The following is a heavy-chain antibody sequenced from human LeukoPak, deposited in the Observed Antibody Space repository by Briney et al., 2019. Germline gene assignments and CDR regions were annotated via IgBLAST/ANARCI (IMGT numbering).Heavy chain of an antibody. J-gene: IGHJ4*02. D-gene: IGHD6-13*01. CDR1: GGSFSGYY. CDR3: ARDFGVPIAAAGGDY. V-gene: IGHV4-34*01. CDR2: INHSGST. Sequence: SETLSLTCAVYGGSFSGYYWSWIRQPPGKGLEWIGEINHSGSTNYNPSLKSRVTISVDTSKNQFSLKLSSVTAADTAVYYCARDFGVPIAAAGGDYLGQGTLVTVSS.